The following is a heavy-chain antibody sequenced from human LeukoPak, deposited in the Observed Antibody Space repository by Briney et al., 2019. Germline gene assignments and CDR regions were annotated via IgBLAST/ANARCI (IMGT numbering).Heavy chain of an antibody. CDR2: IIPILGIA. CDR3: ASLLGYCSSTSCAYGMDV. J-gene: IGHJ6*02. CDR1: GGTFSSYA. Sequence: EASVKVSCKASGGTFSSYAISWVRQAPGQGLEWMGRIIPILGIANYAQKFQGRVTITADKSTSTAYMELSSLRSEDTAVYYCASLLGYCSSTSCAYGMDVWGQGTTVTVSS. D-gene: IGHD2-2*01. V-gene: IGHV1-69*04.